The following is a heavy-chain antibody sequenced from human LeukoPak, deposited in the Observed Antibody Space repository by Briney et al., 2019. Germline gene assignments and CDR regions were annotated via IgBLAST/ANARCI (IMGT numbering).Heavy chain of an antibody. CDR2: ISSSGVYI. D-gene: IGHD6-19*01. Sequence: PGGSLRLSCAASGFTFSDYRMNWVRQAPGKGLELVSSISSSGVYIYYADSVKGRFTISRDNAKNSLFLQMNSLRAEDTAVYHCARVAAGYYGVDVWGKGTTVSVSS. CDR1: GFTFSDYR. V-gene: IGHV3-21*01. CDR3: ARVAAGYYGVDV. J-gene: IGHJ6*04.